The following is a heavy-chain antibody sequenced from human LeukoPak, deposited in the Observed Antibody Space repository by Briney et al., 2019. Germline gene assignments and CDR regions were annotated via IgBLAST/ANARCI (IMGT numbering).Heavy chain of an antibody. V-gene: IGHV3-53*01. Sequence: GGSLRLSCAASGFTVSSNYMSWVRQAPGKGLEWVSVIYSGGSTYYADSVKGRFTISRDNAKNSMYLEMKNLRGDDTGIYYCVRDSGSAWSGLFDSWGQGTLVTVSS. J-gene: IGHJ4*02. CDR3: VRDSGSAWSGLFDS. CDR1: GFTVSSNY. CDR2: IYSGGST. D-gene: IGHD2-21*02.